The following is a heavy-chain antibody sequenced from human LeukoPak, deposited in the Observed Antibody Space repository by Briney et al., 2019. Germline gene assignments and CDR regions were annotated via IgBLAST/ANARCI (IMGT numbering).Heavy chain of an antibody. V-gene: IGHV1-46*01. CDR2: INPSGGST. CDR1: GYTFTSYY. Sequence: ASVKVSCKASGYTFTSYYMHWVRQAPGQGLEWMGIINPSGGSTSYAQNFQGRVTITADESTSTVFMELSSLRSEDTAIYFCARDVGTALLSFHYWGQGTLVTVSS. D-gene: IGHD5-18*01. J-gene: IGHJ4*02. CDR3: ARDVGTALLSFHY.